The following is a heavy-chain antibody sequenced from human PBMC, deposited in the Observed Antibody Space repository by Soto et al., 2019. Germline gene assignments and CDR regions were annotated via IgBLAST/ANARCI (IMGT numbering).Heavy chain of an antibody. V-gene: IGHV4-31*02. CDR2: IYYSGST. CDR1: GGSTSSGGYY. J-gene: IGHJ5*02. Sequence: SETLSLTXTVSGGSTSSGGYYWSWIRQHPGKGLEWIGYIYYSGSTYYNPSLKSRVTISVDTSKNQFSLKLSSVTAADTVVYYCARERKDDFWSCYYPINWFDPWGQGTLVTVSS. D-gene: IGHD3-3*01. CDR3: ARERKDDFWSCYYPINWFDP.